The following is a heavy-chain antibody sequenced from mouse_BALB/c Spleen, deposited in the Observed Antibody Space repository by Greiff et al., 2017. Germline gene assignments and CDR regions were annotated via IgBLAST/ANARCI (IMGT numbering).Heavy chain of an antibody. Sequence: VKLMESGPGLVQPSQSLSITCTVSGFSLTSYGVHWVRQSPGKGLEWLGVIWSGGSTDYNAAFISRLSISKDNSKSQVFFKMNSLQANDTAIYYCARIYYGSSYGFAYWGQGTLVTVSA. CDR3: ARIYYGSSYGFAY. D-gene: IGHD1-1*01. CDR2: IWSGGST. CDR1: GFSLTSYG. V-gene: IGHV2-2*02. J-gene: IGHJ3*01.